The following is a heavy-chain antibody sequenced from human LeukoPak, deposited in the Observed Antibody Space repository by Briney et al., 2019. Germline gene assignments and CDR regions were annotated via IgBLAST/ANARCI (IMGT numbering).Heavy chain of an antibody. J-gene: IGHJ4*02. D-gene: IGHD3-10*01. CDR2: ISPNSGGT. V-gene: IGHV1-2*02. CDR3: AREPSGSAGYDY. CDR1: GFTFSGYY. Sequence: DSVKVSCKASGFTFSGYYMHWVRQAPGQGLEWMAWISPNSGGTNYVQKFQGRVTVTRDTSISTDYMEISGLTSDDTALYYCAREPSGSAGYDYWGQGTLVT.